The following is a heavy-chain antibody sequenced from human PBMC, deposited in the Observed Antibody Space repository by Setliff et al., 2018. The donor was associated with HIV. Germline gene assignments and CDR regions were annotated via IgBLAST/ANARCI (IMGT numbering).Heavy chain of an antibody. D-gene: IGHD2-2*01. J-gene: IGHJ4*02. Sequence: SLTCAVSGFPISTNYYWGWIRQPPGKGLDWIGSIYHSGSTYYNPSLKSRVTISVDTSKNQFSLELSSVTAADTAIFYCARHSGGDQLLREFDYWGQGTLVTVSS. V-gene: IGHV4-38-2*01. CDR1: GFPISTNYY. CDR2: IYHSGST. CDR3: ARHSGGDQLLREFDY.